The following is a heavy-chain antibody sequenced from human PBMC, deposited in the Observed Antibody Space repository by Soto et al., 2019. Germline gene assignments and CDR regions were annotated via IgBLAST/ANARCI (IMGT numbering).Heavy chain of an antibody. V-gene: IGHV4-34*01. Sequence: PSETLSLTCAVYGGSFSGYYWSWIRQPPGKGLEWIGEINHSGSTNYNPSLKSRVTISVDTSKNQFSLKLSSVTAADTAVYYCASSPSGMGYYYYGMDVWGQGTTVTVSS. CDR3: ASSPSGMGYYYYGMDV. CDR1: GGSFSGYY. D-gene: IGHD2-2*01. J-gene: IGHJ6*02. CDR2: INHSGST.